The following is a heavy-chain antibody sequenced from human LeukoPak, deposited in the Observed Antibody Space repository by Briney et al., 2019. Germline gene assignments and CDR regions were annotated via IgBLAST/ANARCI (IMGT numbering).Heavy chain of an antibody. CDR1: GGSFSGYY. V-gene: IGHV4-34*01. Sequence: PSETLSLTCAVYGGSFSGYYWSWIRQPPGKGLEWIGEINHSGSTNYNPSLKSRVTISVDRSKNQFSLKLSSVTAADTAVYYCARDSCSSTSCYQDYWGQGTLVTVSS. D-gene: IGHD2-2*01. CDR3: ARDSCSSTSCYQDY. CDR2: INHSGST. J-gene: IGHJ4*02.